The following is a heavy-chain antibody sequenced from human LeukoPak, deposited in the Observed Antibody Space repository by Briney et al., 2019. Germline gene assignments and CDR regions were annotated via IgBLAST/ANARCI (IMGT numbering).Heavy chain of an antibody. D-gene: IGHD6-13*01. CDR2: ISSSGSTI. Sequence: PGGSLRLSCAASGFTFSSYEMNWVRQAPGKGLEWVSYISSSGSTIYYADSVKGRFTISRDNAKNSLYLQMNSLRAEDTAVYYCARVSGYSSSWYGGGFGMDVWGKGTTVTISS. V-gene: IGHV3-48*03. J-gene: IGHJ6*04. CDR1: GFTFSSYE. CDR3: ARVSGYSSSWYGGGFGMDV.